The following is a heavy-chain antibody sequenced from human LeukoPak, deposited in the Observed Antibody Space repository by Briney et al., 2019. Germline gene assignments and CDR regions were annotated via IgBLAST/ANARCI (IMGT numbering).Heavy chain of an antibody. V-gene: IGHV3-7*03. CDR1: GFTFSSYW. CDR3: ARDGMVRGVIGYYYYGMDV. Sequence: GGSLRLSCAASGFTFSSYWMSWVRQAPGKGLEWVANIKQDGSEKYYVDSVKGRFTISRDNAKNSLYLQTNSLRAEDTAVYYCARDGMVRGVIGYYYYGMDVWGKGTTVTVSS. CDR2: IKQDGSEK. D-gene: IGHD3-10*01. J-gene: IGHJ6*04.